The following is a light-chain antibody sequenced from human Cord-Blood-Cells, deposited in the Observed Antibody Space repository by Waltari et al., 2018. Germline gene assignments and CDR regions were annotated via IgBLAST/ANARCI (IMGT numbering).Light chain of an antibody. Sequence: DIQMTQSQSSLSASVGDRVTITCRASQSISSYLNWYQQKPGKAPKLLIYAASSLQSGVPSRFSGSGSGTDFTLTISRLQPEDFATYYCQQSYSTPPTFGQGTKVEIK. CDR1: QSISSY. CDR3: QQSYSTPPT. CDR2: AAS. J-gene: IGKJ1*01. V-gene: IGKV1-39*01.